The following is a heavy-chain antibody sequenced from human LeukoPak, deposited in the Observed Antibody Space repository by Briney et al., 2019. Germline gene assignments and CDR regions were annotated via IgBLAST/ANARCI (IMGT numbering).Heavy chain of an antibody. V-gene: IGHV4-59*01. CDR2: IYYSGST. Sequence: SETLSLTRTVSGGSTSSYYWSWIRQPPGKGLEWIGYIYYSGSTNYNPSLKSRVTISVDTSKNQFSLKLSSVTAADTAVYYCARSAADTVFDYWGQGTLVTVSS. D-gene: IGHD6-25*01. CDR3: ARSAADTVFDY. J-gene: IGHJ4*02. CDR1: GGSTSSYY.